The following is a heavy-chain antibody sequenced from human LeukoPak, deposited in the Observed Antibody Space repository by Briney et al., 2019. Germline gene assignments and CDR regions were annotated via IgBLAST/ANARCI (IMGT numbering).Heavy chain of an antibody. CDR3: ARVLSGVRGVIRDYRYYFDY. CDR1: GYTLTSYR. J-gene: IGHJ4*02. CDR2: ISAYNGNT. D-gene: IGHD3-10*01. V-gene: IGHV1-18*01. Sequence: ASVKVSCKASGYTLTSYRISWVRQAPGQGLEWMGWISAYNGNTNYAQKLQGRVTMTTDTSTSTAYMELRSLRSDDTAVYYCARVLSGVRGVIRDYRYYFDYWGQGTLVTVSS.